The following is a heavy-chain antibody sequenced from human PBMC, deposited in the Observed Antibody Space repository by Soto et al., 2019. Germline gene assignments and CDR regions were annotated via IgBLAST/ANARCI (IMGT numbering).Heavy chain of an antibody. CDR2: ISAYNGNT. V-gene: IGHV1-18*01. Sequence: ASVKVSCKASGYTFTSYGISWVRQAPGQGLEWMGWISAYNGNTNYAQKLQGRVTMTTDTSTSTAYMELRSLRSDDTAVYYCARGITMVRGVITFDYWGQGTLVTVSS. CDR3: ARGITMVRGVITFDY. CDR1: GYTFTSYG. D-gene: IGHD3-10*01. J-gene: IGHJ4*02.